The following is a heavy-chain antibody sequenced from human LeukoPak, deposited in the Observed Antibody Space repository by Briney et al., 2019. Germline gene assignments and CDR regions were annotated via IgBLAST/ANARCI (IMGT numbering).Heavy chain of an antibody. V-gene: IGHV3-30*02. CDR3: ASRVVTSFDY. D-gene: IGHD3-3*01. CDR2: IRYDGSNK. Sequence: GGSLRLSCAASGFTFSSYGMHWVRQAPGKGLEWVAFIRYDGSNKYYADSVKGRFTISRDISENTLYLQMNALRAEDTAVYYCASRVVTSFDYWGQGTLVTVSS. CDR1: GFTFSSYG. J-gene: IGHJ4*02.